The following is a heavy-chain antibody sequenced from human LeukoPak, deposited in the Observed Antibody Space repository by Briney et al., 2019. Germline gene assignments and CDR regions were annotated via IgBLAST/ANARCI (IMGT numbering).Heavy chain of an antibody. CDR1: GVSISSYY. D-gene: IGHD6-19*01. J-gene: IGHJ4*02. V-gene: IGHV4-59*08. CDR2: IYYIGST. Sequence: SETLSLTCTVSGVSISSYYWSWIRQPPGKGLEWIAHIYYIGSTNYNPSLKSQVSISLDTSKNQFSLKLSSVTAADTAVYYCARQEGSSGWFNYWGQGTLVTVSS. CDR3: ARQEGSSGWFNY.